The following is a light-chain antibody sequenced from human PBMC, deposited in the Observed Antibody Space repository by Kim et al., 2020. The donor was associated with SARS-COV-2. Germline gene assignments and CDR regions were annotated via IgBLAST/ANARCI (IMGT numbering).Light chain of an antibody. J-gene: IGKJ1*01. Sequence: ASISGRASQSRVYSDGNTYLNWIHQRRGEYRRRRIYQVSNRDSGVRDRLGGSEGDSDCTLKISRVETEDVGVYYCMQGTRGPEWTFGQGTKVDIK. CDR3: MQGTRGPEWT. CDR2: QVS. V-gene: IGKV2-30*01. CDR1: QSRVYSDGNTY.